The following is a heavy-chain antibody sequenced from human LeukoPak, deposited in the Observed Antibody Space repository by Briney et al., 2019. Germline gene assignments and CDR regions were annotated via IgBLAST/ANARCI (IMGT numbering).Heavy chain of an antibody. Sequence: SGGSLRLSCAASGFTFSSYAMHWVRQAPGKGLEWVSAISGSGGSTYYADSVKGRFTISRDNAKNSLYLQMNSLRAEDTAVYYCARVRGDCSGTSCYLGVLDYWGQGTLVTVSS. CDR1: GFTFSSYA. CDR2: ISGSGGST. CDR3: ARVRGDCSGTSCYLGVLDY. D-gene: IGHD2-2*01. J-gene: IGHJ4*02. V-gene: IGHV3-23*01.